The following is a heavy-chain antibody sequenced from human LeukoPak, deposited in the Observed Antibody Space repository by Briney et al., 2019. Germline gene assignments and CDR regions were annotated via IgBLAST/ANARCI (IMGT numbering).Heavy chain of an antibody. D-gene: IGHD2-2*02. Sequence: ASVKVSCKASGYTFTSYDINWVRQATGQGLEWMGWMNPNSGNTNYAQKLQGRVTMTTDTSTSTAYMELRSLRSDDTAVYYCARGDPLRSRGSTSCYTCWFDPWGQGTLVTVSS. CDR1: GYTFTSYD. CDR3: ARGDPLRSRGSTSCYTCWFDP. J-gene: IGHJ5*02. V-gene: IGHV1-8*01. CDR2: MNPNSGNT.